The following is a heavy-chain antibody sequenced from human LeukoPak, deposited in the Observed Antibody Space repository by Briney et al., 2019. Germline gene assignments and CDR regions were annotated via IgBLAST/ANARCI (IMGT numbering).Heavy chain of an antibody. CDR1: GGPFSGYY. CDR2: INHGGST. CDR3: AREHSPYYYDSSGRSYFFDY. Sequence: SETLSLTCAVYGGPFSGYYWSWVRQPPGKGLEWIGEINHGGSTNYNPSLKSRVTISADTSKSQFSLKLSSVTAADTAVYYCAREHSPYYYDSSGRSYFFDYWGQGILVTVSS. V-gene: IGHV4-34*01. J-gene: IGHJ4*02. D-gene: IGHD3-22*01.